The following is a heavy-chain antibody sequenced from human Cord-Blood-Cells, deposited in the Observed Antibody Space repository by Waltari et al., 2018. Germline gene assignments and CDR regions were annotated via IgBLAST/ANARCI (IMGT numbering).Heavy chain of an antibody. D-gene: IGHD4-4*01. CDR1: GFTFSGSA. CDR2: IRSKANSYAT. CDR3: TRRDSNFDY. Sequence: EVQLVESGGGLAQPGGSLKLSCAASGFTFSGSAMHWVRQASGKGLEWVGRIRSKANSYATAYAASVKGRFTISRDDSKNTAYLQMNSLKTEDTAVYYCTRRDSNFDYWGQGTLVTVSS. V-gene: IGHV3-73*02. J-gene: IGHJ4*02.